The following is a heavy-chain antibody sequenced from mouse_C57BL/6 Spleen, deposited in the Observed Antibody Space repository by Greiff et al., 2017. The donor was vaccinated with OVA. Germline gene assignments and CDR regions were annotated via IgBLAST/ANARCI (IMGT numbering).Heavy chain of an antibody. J-gene: IGHJ2*01. V-gene: IGHV8-8*01. CDR2: IWWDDDK. Sequence: QVTLKESGPGILQPSQTLSLTCSFSGFSLSTFGMGVGWIRQPSGKGLEWLAHIWWDDDKYYNTALKSRLTISKDTSKNQVFLKIANVDTADTATYYCARMIYYGNYHYFDYWGQGTTLTVSS. D-gene: IGHD2-1*01. CDR3: ARMIYYGNYHYFDY. CDR1: GFSLSTFGMG.